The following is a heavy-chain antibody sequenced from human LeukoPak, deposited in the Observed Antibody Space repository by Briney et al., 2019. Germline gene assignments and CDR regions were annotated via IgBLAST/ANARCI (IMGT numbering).Heavy chain of an antibody. V-gene: IGHV2-70*11. CDR1: GFSLRTHGMC. J-gene: IGHJ4*02. Sequence: SGPALVNPTQTLTLTCTFSGFSLRTHGMCVSWIRQPPGKVLEWLSRVDWDDDKYFRTSLKTRLTISKDTYKNQVVLTMTNMDPVDTGTYYCARTYCSSTSCYTGNFDYWGQGTLVTVSS. CDR3: ARTYCSSTSCYTGNFDY. CDR2: VDWDDDK. D-gene: IGHD2-2*02.